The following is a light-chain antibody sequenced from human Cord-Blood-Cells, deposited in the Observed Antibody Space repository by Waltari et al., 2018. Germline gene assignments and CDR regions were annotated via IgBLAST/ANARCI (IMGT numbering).Light chain of an antibody. V-gene: IGKV1-5*01. J-gene: IGKJ2*01. Sequence: DIQMTQSPSTLSASVGDRVTITCRSSQSISSWLAWYQQKPGKAPKLLIYDASSLESGVPSRFSGSGSGTEFTLTISSLQADEFATYCCQQYNSYYTFGQGTKLEIK. CDR1: QSISSW. CDR3: QQYNSYYT. CDR2: DAS.